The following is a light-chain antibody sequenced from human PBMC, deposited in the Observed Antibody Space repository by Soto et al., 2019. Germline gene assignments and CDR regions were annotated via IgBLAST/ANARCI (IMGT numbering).Light chain of an antibody. CDR2: KAS. V-gene: IGKV1-5*03. Sequence: DIQMTQSPSTLSGSVGDRVTITCRASQTISSWLAWYQQKPGKAPKLLIYKASTLKSGVPSRFSGSGSGTEFTLTISSLQPDDVATDYGQHYNSYSEAVGQGTKVEL. CDR3: QHYNSYSEA. J-gene: IGKJ1*01. CDR1: QTISSW.